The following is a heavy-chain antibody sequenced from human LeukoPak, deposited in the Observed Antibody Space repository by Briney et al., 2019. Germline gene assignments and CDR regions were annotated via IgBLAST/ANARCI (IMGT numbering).Heavy chain of an antibody. D-gene: IGHD2-2*01. CDR1: GFTFSNYA. J-gene: IGHJ6*04. Sequence: GGSLRLSCAASGFTFSNYAMSWVRQAPGKGLEWVSAISGSSGPTHYADSVKGRFTISRDNSKNTLYLQMNSLRAEDSAVYYCAKDLRGYCSSTSCYSPDVWGKGTTVTVSS. CDR3: AKDLRGYCSSTSCYSPDV. V-gene: IGHV3-23*01. CDR2: ISGSSGPT.